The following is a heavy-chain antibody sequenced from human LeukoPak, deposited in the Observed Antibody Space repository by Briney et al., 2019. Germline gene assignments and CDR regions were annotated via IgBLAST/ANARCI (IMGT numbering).Heavy chain of an antibody. CDR3: AKDFLRVGKQQLVNSVEGDY. V-gene: IGHV3-30*02. CDR1: GFTFSSYG. D-gene: IGHD6-13*01. J-gene: IGHJ4*02. CDR2: IRYDGSNK. Sequence: PGGSLRLSCAASGFTFSSYGMHWVRQAPGKGLEWVAFIRYDGSNKYYADSVKGRFTISRDNSKNTLYLQMNSLRAEDTAVYYCAKDFLRVGKQQLVNSVEGDYWGQGTLVTVSS.